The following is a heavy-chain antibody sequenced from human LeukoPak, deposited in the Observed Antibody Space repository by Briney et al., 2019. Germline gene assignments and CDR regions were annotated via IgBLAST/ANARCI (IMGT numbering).Heavy chain of an antibody. J-gene: IGHJ4*02. CDR1: GFTFSSYA. V-gene: IGHV3-30-3*01. CDR3: ARDLDN. CDR2: MSSDGSSR. Sequence: GGSLRLSCAASGFTFSSYAMHWVRQAPGKGLEWVAVMSSDGSSRYYAGSVKGRFTISRDNSKDTVYLQMNSLRAEDTAVYYCARDLDNWGQGTLATVSS.